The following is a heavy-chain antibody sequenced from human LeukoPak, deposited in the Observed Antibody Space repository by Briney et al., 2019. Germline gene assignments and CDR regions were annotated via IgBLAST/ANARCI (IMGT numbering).Heavy chain of an antibody. V-gene: IGHV4-39*01. CDR3: ARARGATIFQSAFDI. J-gene: IGHJ3*02. CDR1: GGSISSSSYS. D-gene: IGHD5-24*01. CDR2: IHYDGNT. Sequence: SETLSLTCTVSGGSISSSSYSWTWIRQPPGKGLEWIGSIHYDGNTYYKPSLRSRVTISVDTSNQFSLRLSSATAADTAVYYCARARGATIFQSAFDIWGQGTMVTVSS.